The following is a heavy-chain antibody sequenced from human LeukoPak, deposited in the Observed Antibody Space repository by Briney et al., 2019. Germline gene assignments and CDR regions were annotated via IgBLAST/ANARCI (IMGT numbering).Heavy chain of an antibody. D-gene: IGHD3-10*01. Sequence: ASETLSLTCTVSGGSISSSSYYWGWIRQPPGKGLEWIGSIYYSGSTYYNPSLKSRVTISVDTSKNQFSLRLSSVTAADTAIYYCARHVTITMVRGIIIRDDHWGQGTLVTVSS. CDR3: ARHVTITMVRGIIIRDDH. J-gene: IGHJ4*02. V-gene: IGHV4-39*01. CDR2: IYYSGST. CDR1: GGSISSSSYY.